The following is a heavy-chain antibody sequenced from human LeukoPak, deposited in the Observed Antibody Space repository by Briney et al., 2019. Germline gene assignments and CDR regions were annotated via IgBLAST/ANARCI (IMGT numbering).Heavy chain of an antibody. Sequence: ETQSLICTVSGGSISSSSYYWGWIRQPPGKGLEWIGSIYYSGSTYYNPSLKRRVTKSVDTSKNQFSLKLSSVTAADTAVYYCARLSTTVVTLLDYWGRGTVDPVSS. CDR3: ARLSTTVVTLLDY. CDR2: IYYSGST. D-gene: IGHD4-23*01. J-gene: IGHJ4*02. V-gene: IGHV4-39*01. CDR1: GGSISSSSYY.